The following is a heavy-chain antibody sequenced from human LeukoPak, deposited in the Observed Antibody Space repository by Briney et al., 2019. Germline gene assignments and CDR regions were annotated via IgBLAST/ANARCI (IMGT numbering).Heavy chain of an antibody. CDR3: ANGDGYNTVVDY. D-gene: IGHD5-24*01. CDR2: ISSSSSYI. J-gene: IGHJ4*02. V-gene: IGHV3-21*04. CDR1: GFTFSSYS. Sequence: PGGSLRLSCAASGFTFSSYSMNWVRQAPGKGLEWVSSISSSSSYIYYADSVKGRFTISRDNAKNSLYLQMNSLRAEDTAVYYCANGDGYNTVVDYWGQGTLVTVSS.